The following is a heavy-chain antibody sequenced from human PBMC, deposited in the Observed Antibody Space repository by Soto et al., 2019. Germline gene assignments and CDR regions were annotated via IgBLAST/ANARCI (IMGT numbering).Heavy chain of an antibody. V-gene: IGHV4-4*02. CDR2: IHHSRST. CDR1: GGSVSRDNW. J-gene: IGHJ4*02. CDR3: AENGSYDLVN. D-gene: IGHD3-16*01. Sequence: SESLSLTRGVSGGSVSRDNWWSWVRQPPGKGLEWIGEIHHSRSTNYSPSLKSRVTMSVDKSRNQFSLKLTSVTAADTAVYYCAENGSYDLVNWGQGTRVTVSS.